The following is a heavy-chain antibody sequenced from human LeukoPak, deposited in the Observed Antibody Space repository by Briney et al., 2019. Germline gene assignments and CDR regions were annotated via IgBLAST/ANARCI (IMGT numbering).Heavy chain of an antibody. CDR2: IYYSGST. Sequence: SETLSLTCTVSGGSISSYYWSWIRQPPGKGLEWIGYIYYSGSTNYNPSLKSRVTISVDTSKNQFSLKLSSVTAADTAVYYCARYSYGLATRHYYYGMDVRGQGTTVTVSS. J-gene: IGHJ6*02. V-gene: IGHV4-59*01. CDR1: GGSISSYY. D-gene: IGHD5-18*01. CDR3: ARYSYGLATRHYYYGMDV.